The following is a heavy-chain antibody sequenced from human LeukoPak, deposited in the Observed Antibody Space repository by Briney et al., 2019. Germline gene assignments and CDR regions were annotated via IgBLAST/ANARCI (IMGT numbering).Heavy chain of an antibody. V-gene: IGHV4-59*01. CDR1: GGSLSSYY. CDR3: ARWPSRLNWFDP. J-gene: IGHJ5*02. Sequence: PSETLSLTCTVSGGSLSSYYWSWIRQPPGKGLEWIGYFHDGGSTNYNPSLRSRVSISVDTSKDQFTLKLSSVTAADTAVYYCARWPSRLNWFDPWGQGTLVTASS. CDR2: FHDGGST. D-gene: IGHD6-13*01.